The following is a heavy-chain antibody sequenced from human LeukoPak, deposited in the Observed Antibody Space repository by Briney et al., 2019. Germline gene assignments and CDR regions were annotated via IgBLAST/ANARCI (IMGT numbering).Heavy chain of an antibody. J-gene: IGHJ4*02. CDR1: GFTFSIYS. D-gene: IGHD6-13*01. CDR2: TSDHGKSR. CDR3: ARARIAAPLLDY. Sequence: GGSLRLSCAASGFTFSIYSMNWVRQTPGKGLEWVSYTSDHGKSRSYVDSVKGRFTISRDNAKNSLYLQMSSLRVEDTAVYFCARARIAAPLLDYWGQGTLVTVSS. V-gene: IGHV3-48*04.